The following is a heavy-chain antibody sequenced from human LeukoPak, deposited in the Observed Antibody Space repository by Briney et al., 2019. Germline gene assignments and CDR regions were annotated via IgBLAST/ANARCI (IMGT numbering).Heavy chain of an antibody. CDR1: GFTFSDYS. CDR2: ISASSATI. D-gene: IGHD7-27*01. V-gene: IGHV3-48*01. CDR3: ARDLNWGLDY. J-gene: IGHJ4*02. Sequence: GGSLRLSCAASGFTFSDYSVNWVRQAPGKGLEWISYISASSATIHYADSVKGRFSISRDNAKNSLYLQVTSLRAEDTAVYYCARDLNWGLDYWGQGTLVIVSS.